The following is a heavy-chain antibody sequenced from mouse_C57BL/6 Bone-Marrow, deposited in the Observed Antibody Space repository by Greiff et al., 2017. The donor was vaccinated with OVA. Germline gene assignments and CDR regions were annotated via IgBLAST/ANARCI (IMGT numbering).Heavy chain of an antibody. CDR3: AGPPLYYGSSYGGWYFDV. D-gene: IGHD1-1*01. V-gene: IGHV5-6*01. J-gene: IGHJ1*03. CDR1: GFPFSSYG. CDR2: ISSGGSYT. Sequence: EVKLMESGGDLVKPGGSLKLSCAASGFPFSSYGMSWVRQTPDKRLEWVATISSGGSYTYYPDSVKGRFPISRDNAKNTLYLQMSSLKSEDTAMYYCAGPPLYYGSSYGGWYFDVWGTGTTVTVSS.